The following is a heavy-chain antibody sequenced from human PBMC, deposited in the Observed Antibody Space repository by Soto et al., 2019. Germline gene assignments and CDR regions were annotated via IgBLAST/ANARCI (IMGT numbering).Heavy chain of an antibody. CDR1: GFTFSSYW. V-gene: IGHV3-7*01. D-gene: IGHD3-22*01. CDR2: IKQDGSEK. CDR3: ARAASEVVTMIAGPTDPATRTYYFDY. Sequence: PGGSLRLSCAASGFTFSSYWMSWVRQAPGKGLEWVANIKQDGSEKYYVDSVKGRFTISRDNAKNSLYLQMNSLRAEDTAVYYCARAASEVVTMIAGPTDPATRTYYFDYWGQGTLVTVSS. J-gene: IGHJ4*02.